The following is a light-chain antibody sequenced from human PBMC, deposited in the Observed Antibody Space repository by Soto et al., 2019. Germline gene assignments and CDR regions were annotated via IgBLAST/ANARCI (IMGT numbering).Light chain of an antibody. V-gene: IGLV2-14*03. Sequence: LTQPASVSGSPGQSITISCTGTSSDVGAYKYVSWYQQHPGKVPKLIIYGVSNRPSGVPNRFSGSKSGNTAFLTISGLQPEDEADYYCSSFTGTTTLDVFGTGTKVTVL. CDR1: SSDVGAYKY. J-gene: IGLJ1*01. CDR2: GVS. CDR3: SSFTGTTTLDV.